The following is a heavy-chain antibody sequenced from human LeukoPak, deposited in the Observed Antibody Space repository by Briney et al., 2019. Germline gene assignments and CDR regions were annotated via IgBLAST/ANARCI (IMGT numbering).Heavy chain of an antibody. Sequence: GGSLRLSCAASGFTFSSYSMNWVRQAPGKGLEWVSSISSSSSYLYYADSVKGRFTISRDNAKNSLYLQMNSLRAEDTAVYYCASRTSGGGPLDYWGQGTLVTVSS. CDR3: ASRTSGGGPLDY. D-gene: IGHD3-16*01. V-gene: IGHV3-21*01. CDR2: ISSSSSYL. CDR1: GFTFSSYS. J-gene: IGHJ4*02.